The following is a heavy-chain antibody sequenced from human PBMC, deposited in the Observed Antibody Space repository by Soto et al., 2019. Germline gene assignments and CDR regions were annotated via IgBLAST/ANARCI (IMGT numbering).Heavy chain of an antibody. CDR3: TRHEGGAAAERPLDY. Sequence: SETLSLTCTVSGASISGYHWSWIRQFPGKGLECLGYISYSGATHYNPSLKSRVTMSIDTSKNQFSLQLNSVTAADTAVYYCTRHEGGAAAERPLDYWGQGTMVTVSS. CDR1: GASISGYH. D-gene: IGHD6-13*01. J-gene: IGHJ4*02. V-gene: IGHV4-59*08. CDR2: ISYSGAT.